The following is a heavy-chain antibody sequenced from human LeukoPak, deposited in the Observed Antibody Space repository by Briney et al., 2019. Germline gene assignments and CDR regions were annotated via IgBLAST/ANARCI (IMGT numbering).Heavy chain of an antibody. J-gene: IGHJ1*01. CDR3: AREYCSSTSCPTFQH. V-gene: IGHV4-34*01. Sequence: SETLSLTCAVYGGSFSGYYWSWIRQPPGKGLEWIGEINHSGSTNYNPSLKSRVTISVDTSKNQFSLKLSSVTAADTAVYYCAREYCSSTSCPTFQHWGQGTLVTVSS. D-gene: IGHD2-2*01. CDR2: INHSGST. CDR1: GGSFSGYY.